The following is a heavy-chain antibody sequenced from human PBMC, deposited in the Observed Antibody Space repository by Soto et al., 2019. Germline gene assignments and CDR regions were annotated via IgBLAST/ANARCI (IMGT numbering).Heavy chain of an antibody. Sequence: PGESLKISCKGSGYSFTSCWIGWVRQMPGKGLEWMGIIYPGDSDTRYSPSFQSQVTISADKSISTASLQWSSLKASDTAMYYCARLCGFESGYGLDAFDIWGQGTMVTVSS. J-gene: IGHJ3*02. CDR1: GYSFTSCW. CDR2: IYPGDSDT. CDR3: ARLCGFESGYGLDAFDI. V-gene: IGHV5-51*01. D-gene: IGHD5-12*01.